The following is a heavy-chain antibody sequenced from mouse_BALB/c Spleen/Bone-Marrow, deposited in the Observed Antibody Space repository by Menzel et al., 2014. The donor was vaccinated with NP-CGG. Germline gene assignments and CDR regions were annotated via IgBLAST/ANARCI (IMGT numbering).Heavy chain of an antibody. CDR3: ARSGYYGSSYFDY. Sequence: EVQGVESGPELEKPGASVKISCKASGYSFTGYFMNWVMQSHGKSLEWIGRINPYNGDTFYNQKFKGKATLTVDKSSSTAHMELRSLASEDSAVYYCARSGYYGSSYFDYWGQGTTLTVSS. V-gene: IGHV1-20*02. J-gene: IGHJ2*01. D-gene: IGHD1-1*01. CDR2: INPYNGDT. CDR1: GYSFTGYF.